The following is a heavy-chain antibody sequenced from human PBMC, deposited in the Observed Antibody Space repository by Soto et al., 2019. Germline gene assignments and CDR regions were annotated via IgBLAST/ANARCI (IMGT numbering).Heavy chain of an antibody. CDR3: ARDWPMVRGVRAFDI. CDR2: IYYSGST. D-gene: IGHD3-10*01. CDR1: GGSISSGDYY. Sequence: SETLSLTCTVSGGSISSGDYYWSWIRQPPGKGLEWIGYIYYSGSTYYNPSLKSRVTISVDTSKNQFSLKLSSVTAADTAVYYCARDWPMVRGVRAFDICGPGTMVTVSS. V-gene: IGHV4-30-4*01. J-gene: IGHJ3*02.